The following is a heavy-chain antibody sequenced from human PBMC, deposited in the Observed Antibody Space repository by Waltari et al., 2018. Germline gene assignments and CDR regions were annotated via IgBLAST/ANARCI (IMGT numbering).Heavy chain of an antibody. CDR2: IYYSGSN. D-gene: IGHD2-2*01. CDR3: ARVDVVPAANVDY. J-gene: IGHJ4*02. Sequence: QVQLQESGPGLVKPSQTLSITCTVSGGSLSSGDYYWSWIRQPPGKGLDWIGYIYYSGSNYYNPSLKSRVTISVDTSKNQFSLKLSSVTAADTAVYYCARVDVVPAANVDYWGQGTLVTVSS. V-gene: IGHV4-30-4*08. CDR1: GGSLSSGDYY.